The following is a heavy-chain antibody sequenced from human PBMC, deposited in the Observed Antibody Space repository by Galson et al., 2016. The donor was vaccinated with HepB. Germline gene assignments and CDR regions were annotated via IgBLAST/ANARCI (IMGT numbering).Heavy chain of an antibody. CDR1: GFSFTNYA. D-gene: IGHD1-7*01. J-gene: IGHJ4*02. CDR2: INARNGEA. V-gene: IGHV1-3*03. CDR3: ARGGPIIGTLNY. Sequence: SVKVSCKASGFSFTNYAFHWVRQASGQGPQWLGWINARNGEAKYSQVFQDRVTISRDTSATTVYMEVTSLTSEDTAVYYCARGGPIIGTLNYWGQGTLVTVTS.